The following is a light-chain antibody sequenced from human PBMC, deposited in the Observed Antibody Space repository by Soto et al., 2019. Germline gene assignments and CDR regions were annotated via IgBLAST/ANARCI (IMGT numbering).Light chain of an antibody. J-gene: IGLJ1*01. CDR3: SSYTSISTYV. V-gene: IGLV2-14*01. Sequence: QSALTQPASLSGSPGQSITISCTGTSSDVGGYNFVSWYQQHPDKAAKLMIYDVTNRPSGVSNRFSGSKSGNTASLTISGLQAEDEADYYCSSYTSISTYVFGTGTKVTVL. CDR1: SSDVGGYNF. CDR2: DVT.